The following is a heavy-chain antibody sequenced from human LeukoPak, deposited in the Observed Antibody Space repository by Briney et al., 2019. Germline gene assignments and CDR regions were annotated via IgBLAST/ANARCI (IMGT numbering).Heavy chain of an antibody. J-gene: IGHJ6*02. Sequence: SQTLSLTCTVSGGSISSGGYYWSWIRQHPGKGLEWIGYIYYSGSTYYNPSLKSRVTISVDTSKNQFSLKLSSVTAADRAVYYCARDRGVRGVIGPSSSYYYGMDVWGQGTTVTVSS. CDR2: IYYSGST. D-gene: IGHD3-10*01. CDR1: GGSISSGGYY. CDR3: ARDRGVRGVIGPSSSYYYGMDV. V-gene: IGHV4-31*03.